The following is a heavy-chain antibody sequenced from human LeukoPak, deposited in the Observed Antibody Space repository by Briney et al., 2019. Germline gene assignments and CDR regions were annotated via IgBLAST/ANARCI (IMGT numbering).Heavy chain of an antibody. V-gene: IGHV3-7*01. Sequence: PGGSLRLSCAASGFTFSSYWVSWVRQAPGKGLEWVGNIKEDGSEKYYVDSVKGRFTISRDNAKNSLYLQMNSLRAEDTAVYYCAKWHRDFDWLTHFDYWGQGTLVTVSS. CDR3: AKWHRDFDWLTHFDY. D-gene: IGHD3-9*01. CDR2: IKEDGSEK. J-gene: IGHJ4*02. CDR1: GFTFSSYW.